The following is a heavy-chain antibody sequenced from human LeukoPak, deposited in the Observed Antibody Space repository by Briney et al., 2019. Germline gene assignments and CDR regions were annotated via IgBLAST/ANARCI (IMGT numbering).Heavy chain of an antibody. CDR3: ANLWEMGY. CDR1: GFTFSYYC. V-gene: IGHV3-7*01. J-gene: IGHJ1*01. Sequence: PGESLRLSCAASGFTFSYYCMAWVRQAPGKWLEWVANIKQDERHSYYVDSVRGRFTISRDNAKSSLFLQMNSLRVEDTAVYYCANLWEMGYWGQGPLVTVS. D-gene: IGHD5-24*01. CDR2: IKQDERHS.